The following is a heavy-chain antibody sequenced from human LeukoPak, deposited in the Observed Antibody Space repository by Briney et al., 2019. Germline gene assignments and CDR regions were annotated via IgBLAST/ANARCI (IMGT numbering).Heavy chain of an antibody. V-gene: IGHV3-74*01. CDR3: AREVVAAAGISNY. J-gene: IGHJ4*02. CDR2: ISSDGSST. Sequence: GGSLRLSCAASGFTFSSYWMHWVRQAPGKGLVWVSRISSDGSSTSYADSVKGRFTVSRDNAENTLYLQMNSLRAEDTAVYYCAREVVAAAGISNYWGQGTLVTVSS. D-gene: IGHD6-13*01. CDR1: GFTFSSYW.